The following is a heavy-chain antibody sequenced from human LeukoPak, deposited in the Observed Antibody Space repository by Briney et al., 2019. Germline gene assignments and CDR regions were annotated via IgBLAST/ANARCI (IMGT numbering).Heavy chain of an antibody. J-gene: IGHJ4*02. CDR2: ISVRSNYI. D-gene: IGHD3-22*01. V-gene: IGHV3-21*01. CDR3: VRLRRNSDTSGFYYYYDF. CDR1: GYTFSSYS. Sequence: GGSLRLSCLASGYTFSSYSINWVRQAPGKGLEWVSSISVRSNYIYYADSVRGRFRVSRDDARDSLFLEMNSLRAEDTAVYYCVRLRRNSDTSGFYYYYDFWGQGTLVTVSS.